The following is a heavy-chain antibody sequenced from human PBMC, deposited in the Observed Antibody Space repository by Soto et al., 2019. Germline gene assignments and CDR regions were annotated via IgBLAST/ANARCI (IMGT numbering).Heavy chain of an antibody. CDR1: GFIFENFV. CDR2: ISGSGFRK. D-gene: IGHD1-26*01. CDR3: AKNQGVELVPLATVDWFDP. J-gene: IGHJ5*02. Sequence: GGSLRLSCAASGFIFENFVMSWVRQAPGKGLEWISSISGSGFRKYYADSVKGRFTISRDNSKSTVYLELNNLSAEDTAVYHCAKNQGVELVPLATVDWFDPWGQGSVVTVSS. V-gene: IGHV3-23*01.